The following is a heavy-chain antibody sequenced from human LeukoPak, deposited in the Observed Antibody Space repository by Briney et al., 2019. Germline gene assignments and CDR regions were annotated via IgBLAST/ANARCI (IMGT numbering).Heavy chain of an antibody. CDR1: GGSISSYY. CDR3: AGTAREDYSYGYPSSDIDY. D-gene: IGHD5-18*01. Sequence: SETLSLTCTVSGGSISSYYWSWIRQPAGKGLEWIGRIYTSGSTNYNPSLKSRVTMSVDTSKNQFSLKLSSVTAADTAVYYRAGTAREDYSYGYPSSDIDYWGQGTLVTVSS. V-gene: IGHV4-4*07. CDR2: IYTSGST. J-gene: IGHJ4*02.